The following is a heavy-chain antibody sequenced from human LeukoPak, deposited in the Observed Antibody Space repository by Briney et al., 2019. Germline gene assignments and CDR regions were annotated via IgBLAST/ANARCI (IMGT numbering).Heavy chain of an antibody. CDR1: GGSFSGYY. V-gene: IGHV4-34*01. J-gene: IGHJ4*02. CDR2: INHSGST. CDR3: ARRGSYQYYFDY. Sequence: SETLSLTCAVYGGSFSGYYWSWIRKPPGKGLEWIGEINHSGSTNYNPSLKSRVTISVDTSKNQFSLKLSSVTAADTAVYYCARRGSYQYYFDYWGQGTLAAVSS. D-gene: IGHD1-26*01.